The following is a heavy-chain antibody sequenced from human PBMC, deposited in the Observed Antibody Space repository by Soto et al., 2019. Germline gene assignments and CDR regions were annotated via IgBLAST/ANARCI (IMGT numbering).Heavy chain of an antibody. CDR3: ARDHREIAARDYYYYYYMDV. Sequence: GGSLRLSCAASGFTFSSYSMNWVRQAPGKGLEWVSSISSSSSYIYYADSVKGRFTISRDNAKNSLYLQMNSLRAEDTAVYYCARDHREIAARDYYYYYYMDVWGKGTTVTVSS. J-gene: IGHJ6*03. D-gene: IGHD6-6*01. CDR1: GFTFSSYS. CDR2: ISSSSSYI. V-gene: IGHV3-21*01.